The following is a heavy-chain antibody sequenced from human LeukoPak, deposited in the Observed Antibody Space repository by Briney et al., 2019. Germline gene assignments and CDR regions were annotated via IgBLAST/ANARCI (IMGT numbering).Heavy chain of an antibody. J-gene: IGHJ4*02. CDR2: ISYDGSNK. D-gene: IGHD3-10*01. CDR1: GFTFSSYG. V-gene: IGHV3-30*18. CDR3: AKDLTYYGSGKLSHYFDY. Sequence: GGSLRLSCAASGFTFSSYGMHWVRQAPGKGLEGVAVISYDGSNKYYADSVKGRFTISRDNSKNTLYLQMNSLRAEDTAVYYCAKDLTYYGSGKLSHYFDYWGQGTLVTVSS.